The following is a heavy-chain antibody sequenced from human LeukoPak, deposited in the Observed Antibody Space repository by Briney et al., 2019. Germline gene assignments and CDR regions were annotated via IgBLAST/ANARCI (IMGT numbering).Heavy chain of an antibody. Sequence: SETLSLTCTVSGGSISSSNYYWSWIRQPPGKGLEWIGYIYYSGSTNYNPSLKSRVTISVDTSKNQFSLKLSSVTAADTAVYYCARLCSSTSCPPYHWGQGTLVTVSS. J-gene: IGHJ5*02. V-gene: IGHV4-61*05. CDR2: IYYSGST. CDR1: GGSISSSNYY. D-gene: IGHD2-2*01. CDR3: ARLCSSTSCPPYH.